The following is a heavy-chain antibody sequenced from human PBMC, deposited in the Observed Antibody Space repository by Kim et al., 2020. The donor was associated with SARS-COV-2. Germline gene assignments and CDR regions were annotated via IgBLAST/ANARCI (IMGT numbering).Heavy chain of an antibody. J-gene: IGHJ4*02. CDR1: GFTVSSNY. V-gene: IGHV3-66*02. CDR3: ARGPVGSYDSSGYYGNY. D-gene: IGHD3-22*01. CDR2: IYSGGST. Sequence: GGSLRLSCAASGFTVSSNYMSWVRQAPGKGLEWVSVIYSGGSTYYADSVKGRFTISRDNSKNTLYLQMNSLRAEDTAVYYCARGPVGSYDSSGYYGNYWGQGTLVTVSS.